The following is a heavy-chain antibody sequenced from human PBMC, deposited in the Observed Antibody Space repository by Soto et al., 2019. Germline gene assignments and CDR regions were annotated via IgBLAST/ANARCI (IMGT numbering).Heavy chain of an antibody. V-gene: IGHV1-69*13. J-gene: IGHJ6*02. CDR3: ARDEFGELPNYYYYYGMDV. D-gene: IGHD3-10*01. CDR1: GGTFSSYA. CDR2: IIPIFGTA. Sequence: GASVKVSCKASGGTFSSYAISWVRQAPGQGLEWMGGIIPIFGTANYAQKFQGRVTITADESTSTAYMELSSLRSEDTAVYYCARDEFGELPNYYYYYGMDVWGQGTTVTVSS.